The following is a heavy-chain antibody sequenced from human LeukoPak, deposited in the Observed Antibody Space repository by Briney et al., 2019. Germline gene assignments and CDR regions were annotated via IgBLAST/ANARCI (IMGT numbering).Heavy chain of an antibody. V-gene: IGHV1-2*02. Sequence: ASVKVSCKASGYTFTSYYMHWVRQAPGQGLEWMGWINPNSGGTNYAQKFQGRVTMTRDTSISTAYMELSRLRSDDTAVYYCARDRGYGSGSYYIYYFDYWGQGTLVTVSS. CDR1: GYTFTSYY. CDR3: ARDRGYGSGSYYIYYFDY. D-gene: IGHD3-10*01. CDR2: INPNSGGT. J-gene: IGHJ4*02.